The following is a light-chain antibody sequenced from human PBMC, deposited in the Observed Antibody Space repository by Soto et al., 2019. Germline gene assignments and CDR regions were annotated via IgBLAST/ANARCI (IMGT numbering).Light chain of an antibody. Sequence: DIQMAQSPATLSASVGDRVTITCRGSQSISSWLAWYQQKPGKAPKLLIYKASSLESGVPSRFSGSGSGTEFTLTISSLQPDDFATYYCQQYKSSSPETFGQGTKVDIK. CDR1: QSISSW. J-gene: IGKJ1*01. CDR2: KAS. CDR3: QQYKSSSPET. V-gene: IGKV1-5*03.